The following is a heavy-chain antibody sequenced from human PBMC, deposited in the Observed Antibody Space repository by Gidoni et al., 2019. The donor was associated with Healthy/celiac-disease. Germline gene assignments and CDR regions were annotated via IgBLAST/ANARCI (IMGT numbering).Heavy chain of an antibody. CDR3: ARHMRRIQLGAFDI. V-gene: IGHV4-39*01. CDR2: IYDSGGT. Sequence: QLQLQESGPGLVKPSETLSLTCTVSGGSISSSSYYWGWIRKPPGKGLEWIGSIYDSGGTYYNPSSKSRVTISVDTSKNQISLKLSSVTAADTAVYYCARHMRRIQLGAFDIWGQGTMVTVSA. D-gene: IGHD6-6*01. CDR1: GGSISSSSYY. J-gene: IGHJ3*02.